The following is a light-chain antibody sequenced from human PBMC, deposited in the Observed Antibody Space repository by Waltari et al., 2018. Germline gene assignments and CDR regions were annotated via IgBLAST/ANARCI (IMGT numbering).Light chain of an antibody. Sequence: QSALTQPASVSGSPGQSITISCTGTSSDVGGYNYVSWYQQHPGKAPKLMIYEVSKRPSRVSHRVSGSKSGNTHTLTLSGLQAEDGGGYYCRSYTSRSTVVFGGGTKLTVL. CDR1: SSDVGGYNY. CDR3: RSYTSRSTVV. V-gene: IGLV2-14*01. J-gene: IGLJ2*01. CDR2: EVS.